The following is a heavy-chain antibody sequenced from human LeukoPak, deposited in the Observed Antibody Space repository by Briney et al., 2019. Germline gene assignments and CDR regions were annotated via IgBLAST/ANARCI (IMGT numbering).Heavy chain of an antibody. CDR2: IKQDGSEK. J-gene: IGHJ2*01. CDR1: GFTFSSYW. CDR3: ARRIKNCSSSSCPNYWYFDL. D-gene: IGHD2-2*01. V-gene: IGHV3-7*03. Sequence: PGGSLRLSCAASGFTFSSYWMSWVRQAPGKGLEWVANIKQDGSEKYYVDSVKGRFTISRDNAKNSLYLQMNSLRAEDTALYYCARRIKNCSSSSCPNYWYFDLWGRGTLVTVSS.